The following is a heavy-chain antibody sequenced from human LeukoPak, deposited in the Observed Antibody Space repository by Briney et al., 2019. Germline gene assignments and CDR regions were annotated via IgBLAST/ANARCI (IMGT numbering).Heavy chain of an antibody. CDR2: MYTSGTT. CDR1: GGSISTYY. V-gene: IGHV4-4*07. Sequence: SETLSLTCTVSGGSISTYYWSWIRQPAGKGLEWIGRMYTSGTTKYNPSLKSRVTMSVDTSNNQFSLKVSSVTAADTAVYYCARNGPITMVRGVIIAPLTNNWFDPWGQGTLVTVSS. CDR3: ARNGPITMVRGVIIAPLTNNWFDP. D-gene: IGHD3-10*01. J-gene: IGHJ5*02.